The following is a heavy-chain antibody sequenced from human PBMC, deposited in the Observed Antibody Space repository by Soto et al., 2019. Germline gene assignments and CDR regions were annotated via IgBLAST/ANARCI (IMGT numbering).Heavy chain of an antibody. CDR1: GYTFTGYY. CDR3: AILERHYYYGMDV. V-gene: IGHV1-2*04. CDR2: INPNSGGT. J-gene: IGHJ6*02. Sequence: ASVKVSCKASGYTFTGYYMHWVRQAPGQGLEWMGWINPNSGGTNYAQKFQGWVTMTRDTSISTAYMELSRLRSDDTAVYYCAILERHYYYGMDVWGQGTTVTVSS. D-gene: IGHD1-1*01.